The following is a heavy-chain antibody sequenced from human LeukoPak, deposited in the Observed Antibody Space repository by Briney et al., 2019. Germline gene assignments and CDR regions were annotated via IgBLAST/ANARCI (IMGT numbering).Heavy chain of an antibody. J-gene: IGHJ4*02. CDR1: GFIFRNYA. Sequence: GGSLRLSCAASGFIFRNYAMSWVRQAPGKGLEWVSAITGSGDTTYYADSVKGRFAVSRDNSKNTLYVEMNTLRAEDTAVYYCAKWGDYDILTGYYVSDFWGQGTLVTVSS. D-gene: IGHD3-9*01. V-gene: IGHV3-23*01. CDR2: ITGSGDTT. CDR3: AKWGDYDILTGYYVSDF.